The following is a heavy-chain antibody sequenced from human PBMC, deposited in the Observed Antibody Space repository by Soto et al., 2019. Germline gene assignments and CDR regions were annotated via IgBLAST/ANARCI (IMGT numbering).Heavy chain of an antibody. V-gene: IGHV4-34*01. Sequence: PSETPSLTCVVSGGSLSDYFWSWIRQPPGMALERNGKINHLGSNNYKPSLKNRITMSMDMSKNQFSLTLNSVTAADTATYYCARGGISHWAYFYYMDVWDRGTTVTVSS. CDR3: ARGGISHWAYFYYMDV. D-gene: IGHD2-21*01. CDR1: GGSLSDYF. J-gene: IGHJ6*03. CDR2: INHLGSN.